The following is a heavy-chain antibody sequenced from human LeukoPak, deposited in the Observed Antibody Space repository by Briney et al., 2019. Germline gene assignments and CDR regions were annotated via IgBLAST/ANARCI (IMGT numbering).Heavy chain of an antibody. V-gene: IGHV3-30*01. CDR3: ARDRRRVVPAAIPDY. J-gene: IGHJ4*02. CDR1: GFTFSSYA. CDR2: ISYDGSNK. D-gene: IGHD2-2*01. Sequence: GRSLRLSCAASGFTFSSYAMHWVRQAPGKGLEWVAVISYDGSNKYYADSVKGRFTISRDNSKNTLYLRMNSLRAEDTAVYYCARDRRRVVPAAIPDYWGQGTLVTVSS.